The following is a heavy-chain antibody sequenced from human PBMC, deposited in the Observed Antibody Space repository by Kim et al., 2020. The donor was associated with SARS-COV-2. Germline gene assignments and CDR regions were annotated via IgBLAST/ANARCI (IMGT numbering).Heavy chain of an antibody. CDR3: ARVERGIAVAEYYFDY. V-gene: IGHV7-4-1*02. Sequence: GFTGRFVFSLDTSGSTAYLQISSLKSEDTAVYYCARVERGIAVAEYYFDYWGQGTLVTVSS. J-gene: IGHJ4*02. D-gene: IGHD6-19*01.